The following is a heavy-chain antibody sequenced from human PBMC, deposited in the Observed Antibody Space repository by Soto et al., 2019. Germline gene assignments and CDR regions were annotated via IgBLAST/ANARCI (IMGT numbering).Heavy chain of an antibody. CDR3: TTANWGLRRYFDY. CDR1: GFTFSNAW. CDR2: IKSKTDGGTT. Sequence: GGSLRLSCAASGFTFSNAWMSWVRQAPGKGLEWVGRIKSKTDGGTTDYAAPVKGRFTISRDDSKNTLYLQMNSLKTEDTAVYYCTTANWGLRRYFDYWGQGTLVTVSS. V-gene: IGHV3-15*01. D-gene: IGHD7-27*01. J-gene: IGHJ4*02.